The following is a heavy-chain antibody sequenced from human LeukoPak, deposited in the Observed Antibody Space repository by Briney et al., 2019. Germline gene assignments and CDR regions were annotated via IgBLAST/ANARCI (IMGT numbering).Heavy chain of an antibody. CDR2: IYSGGST. D-gene: IGHD5-18*01. J-gene: IGHJ6*02. CDR3: ARDAVDTANAV. V-gene: IGHV3-66*01. Sequence: GGSLRLSCAASGFIFSNAWMSWVRQAPGKGLEWVSVIYSGGSTYYADSVKGRFTISRDNAKNTLYLQMNSLRAEDTAVYYCARDAVDTANAVWGQGTTVTVSS. CDR1: GFIFSNAW.